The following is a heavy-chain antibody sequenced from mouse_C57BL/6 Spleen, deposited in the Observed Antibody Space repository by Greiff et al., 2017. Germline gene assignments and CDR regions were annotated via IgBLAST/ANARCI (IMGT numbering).Heavy chain of an antibody. CDR1: GYTFTSYW. CDR3: ARGDYYGAWFAY. D-gene: IGHD1-1*01. V-gene: IGHV1-61*01. Sequence: VQLKQPGAELVRPGSSVKLSCKASGYTFTSYWMDWVKQRPGQGLEWIGNIYPSDSETHYNQKFKDKATLTVDKSSSTAYMQLSSLTSEDSAVYYCARGDYYGAWFAYWGQGTLVTVSA. CDR2: IYPSDSET. J-gene: IGHJ3*01.